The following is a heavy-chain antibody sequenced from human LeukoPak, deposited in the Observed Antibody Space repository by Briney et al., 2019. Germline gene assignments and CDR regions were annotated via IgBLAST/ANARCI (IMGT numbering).Heavy chain of an antibody. J-gene: IGHJ4*02. CDR1: GFTFSSYA. CDR3: AKGSSNWYLFDY. Sequence: GGSLRLSCAASGFTFSSYAMSWVRQAPGKGLEWVSVISGSGGSTYYADSVKGRFTISRDNSKNTLYLQMNSLRAEDTDVYYCAKGSSNWYLFDYWGQGTLVTVSS. D-gene: IGHD6-13*01. CDR2: ISGSGGST. V-gene: IGHV3-23*01.